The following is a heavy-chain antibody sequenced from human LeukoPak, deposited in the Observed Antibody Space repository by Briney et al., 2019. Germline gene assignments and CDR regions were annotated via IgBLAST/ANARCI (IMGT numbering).Heavy chain of an antibody. CDR1: GFTFSSYS. CDR2: ISTSSSTI. CDR3: ARSRGVSDY. J-gene: IGHJ4*02. V-gene: IGHV3-48*02. Sequence: QTGGSLRLSCAASGFTFSSYSMNWVRQAPGKGLEWVSYISTSSSTIYYADSVKGRFTISGDNAKNSLYLQMSSLRDDDTAVYFCARSRGVSDYWGQGTLVTVSS. D-gene: IGHD3-10*01.